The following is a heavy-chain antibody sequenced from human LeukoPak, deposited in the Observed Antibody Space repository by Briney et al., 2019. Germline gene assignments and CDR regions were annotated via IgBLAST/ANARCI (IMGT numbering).Heavy chain of an antibody. CDR2: IYTSGST. D-gene: IGHD1-26*01. J-gene: IGHJ3*02. CDR1: GGSISNYY. V-gene: IGHV4-4*07. Sequence: PSETLSLTCTVSGGSISNYYWSWIRQPAGKGLEWIGRIYTSGSTNYNPSLKSRVTMSVDTSKNQFSLKLSSVTAADTAVYYCARADGTGATRAAFDIWGQGTMVTVSS. CDR3: ARADGTGATRAAFDI.